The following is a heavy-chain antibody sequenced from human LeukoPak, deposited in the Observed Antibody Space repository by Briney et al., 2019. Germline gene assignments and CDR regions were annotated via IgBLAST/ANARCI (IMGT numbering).Heavy chain of an antibody. D-gene: IGHD3-10*01. CDR3: ARDISKMVRGVIGRWFDP. CDR2: ISAYNGNT. J-gene: IGHJ5*02. CDR1: GYSFSSYF. Sequence: ASVRVSCKASGYSFSSYFISWVRQAPGQGLEWIGWISAYNGNTDYAQKPQDRVTMTTDTSTSTAFMELRNLRSDDTAIYYCARDISKMVRGVIGRWFDPWGQGTLVTVSS. V-gene: IGHV1-18*01.